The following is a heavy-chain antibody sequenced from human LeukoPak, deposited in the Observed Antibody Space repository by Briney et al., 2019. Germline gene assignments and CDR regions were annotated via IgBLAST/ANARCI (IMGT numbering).Heavy chain of an antibody. CDR3: ARDPLAAAEYYFDY. J-gene: IGHJ4*02. CDR2: ISYDGSNK. V-gene: IGHV3-30*04. D-gene: IGHD6-13*01. Sequence: PGGSLRLSCAASGFTFSSYAMHWVRQAPGKGLEWVAVISYDGSNKYYADSVKGRFTISRDNSKNTLYLQMNSLRAEDTAVYYCARDPLAAAEYYFDYWGQGTLVTVSS. CDR1: GFTFSSYA.